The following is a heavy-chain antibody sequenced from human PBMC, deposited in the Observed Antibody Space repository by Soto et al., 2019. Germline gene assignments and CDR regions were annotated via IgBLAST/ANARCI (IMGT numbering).Heavy chain of an antibody. V-gene: IGHV1-18*01. D-gene: IGHD3-10*01. CDR3: VRDVSVSSGSFGGY. CDR2: ISTHTGNT. CDR1: GYTFDSYG. Sequence: QVQLVQSGAEVKKPGASVRVSCKASGYTFDSYGLNWVRQAPGQGLEWMGWISTHTGNTDYPQRFQGRDTMTTDKSTSTAFLDLRSLTSDDTAVYYCVRDVSVSSGSFGGYWGQGTLVSVSS. J-gene: IGHJ4*02.